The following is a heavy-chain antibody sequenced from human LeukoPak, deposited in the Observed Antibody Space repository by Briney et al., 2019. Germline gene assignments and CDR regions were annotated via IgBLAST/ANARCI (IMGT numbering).Heavy chain of an antibody. J-gene: IGHJ4*02. D-gene: IGHD3-16*01. V-gene: IGHV3-30*04. Sequence: GRSLRLSCATSGFTFSGCAMHWVRQAPGKGLEWVAVVSYDGIIKYYADSLKGRFTISRDNTKNTLYLQMNSLRTEDTAMYYCATGGGLATEIDYWGQGTLVTVSS. CDR3: ATGGGLATEIDY. CDR2: VSYDGIIK. CDR1: GFTFSGCA.